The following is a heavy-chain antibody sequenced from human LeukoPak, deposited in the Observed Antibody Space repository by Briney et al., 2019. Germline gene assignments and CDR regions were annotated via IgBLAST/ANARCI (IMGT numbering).Heavy chain of an antibody. D-gene: IGHD3-10*01. CDR2: ISGRGDNT. J-gene: IGHJ4*02. V-gene: IGHV3-23*01. Sequence: PGGSLRLSCAASGFSFSTYAMSWVRQAPGKGLEWVSGISGRGDNTDYADSVKGRFTISRDNSKNTLFLQMTSLRAEDTAVYYCASPIGESTFDYWGRGTLVTVSS. CDR3: ASPIGESTFDY. CDR1: GFSFSTYA.